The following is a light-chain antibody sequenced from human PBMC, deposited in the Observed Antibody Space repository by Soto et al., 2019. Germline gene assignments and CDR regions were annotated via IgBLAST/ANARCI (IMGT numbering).Light chain of an antibody. CDR1: SSDLGSYNL. Sequence: QSALTQPASVSGSPGQSITISCTGTSSDLGSYNLVSWFQQHPGKAPKLLIYEGGKRPSGVSNRFSGSWFGNTASLTISGLQAEDAADYYCCSYTTSISVLFGGGTKVTVL. J-gene: IGLJ2*01. CDR2: EGG. CDR3: CSYTTSISVL. V-gene: IGLV2-23*01.